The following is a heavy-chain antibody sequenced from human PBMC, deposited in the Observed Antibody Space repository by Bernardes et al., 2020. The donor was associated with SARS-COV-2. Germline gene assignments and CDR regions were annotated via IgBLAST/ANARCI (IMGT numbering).Heavy chain of an antibody. J-gene: IGHJ4*02. CDR1: GFTFSSYA. Sequence: GGSLRLSCAASGFTFSSYAMHWVRQAPGKGLEWVAVISYDGSNKYYADSVKGRFTISRDNSKNTLYLQMNSLRAEDTAVYYCARDSFTMVRGAPLGYWGQGTLVTVSS. V-gene: IGHV3-30-3*01. CDR2: ISYDGSNK. D-gene: IGHD3-10*01. CDR3: ARDSFTMVRGAPLGY.